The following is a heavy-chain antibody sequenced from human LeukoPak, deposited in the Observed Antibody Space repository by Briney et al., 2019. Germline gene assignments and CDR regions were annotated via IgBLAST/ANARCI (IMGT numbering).Heavy chain of an antibody. D-gene: IGHD5-24*01. CDR3: ARLRMAADVPPDY. CDR2: IYPGDSDT. Sequence: GESLKISCKGSGHSFTSYWIGWVRQMPGKGLEWMGIIYPGDSDTRYSPSFQGQVTISADKSISTAYLQWSSLKASDTAMYYCARLRMAADVPPDYWGQGTLVTVSP. V-gene: IGHV5-51*01. CDR1: GHSFTSYW. J-gene: IGHJ4*02.